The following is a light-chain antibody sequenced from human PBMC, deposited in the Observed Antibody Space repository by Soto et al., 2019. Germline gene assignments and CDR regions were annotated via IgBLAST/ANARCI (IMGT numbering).Light chain of an antibody. CDR3: NSYTSSRSWV. Sequence: QSALTQPASVSGSPGQSITIFCTGTSSDVGNYNYVSWYQQHPGKAPKLMIYEVTNRPSGVSNRFSGSKSGSTASLTISGLQAEDEADYYCNSYTSSRSWVFGGGIKLTVL. CDR1: SSDVGNYNY. J-gene: IGLJ3*02. V-gene: IGLV2-14*01. CDR2: EVT.